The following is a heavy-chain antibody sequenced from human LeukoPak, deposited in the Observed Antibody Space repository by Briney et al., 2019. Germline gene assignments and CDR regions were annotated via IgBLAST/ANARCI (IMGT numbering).Heavy chain of an antibody. D-gene: IGHD4-11*01. Sequence: PGGSLRLSCAASGFTFSSYGMHWVRQAPGKGLEWVAFIRYDGSNKYYADSVKGRFTISRDNSKNTLYLQMNSLRAEDTAVYYCAKDNGYPYSNYYFDYWSQGTLVTVSS. CDR3: AKDNGYPYSNYYFDY. V-gene: IGHV3-30*02. CDR1: GFTFSSYG. CDR2: IRYDGSNK. J-gene: IGHJ4*02.